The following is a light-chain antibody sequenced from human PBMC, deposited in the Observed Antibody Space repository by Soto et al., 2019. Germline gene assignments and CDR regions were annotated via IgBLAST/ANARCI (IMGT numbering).Light chain of an antibody. CDR2: GAS. V-gene: IGKV3-15*01. CDR1: QSVSSN. Sequence: EVVMTQSPATLSVSPWERATLSCRASQSVSSNLAWYQQKPGQAPRLLIYGASTRATGVPARFSGRGSGTEFTLTISSLQSEDFAVYYCQQYTNWPPNNFGQGTRLEIK. J-gene: IGKJ5*01. CDR3: QQYTNWPPNN.